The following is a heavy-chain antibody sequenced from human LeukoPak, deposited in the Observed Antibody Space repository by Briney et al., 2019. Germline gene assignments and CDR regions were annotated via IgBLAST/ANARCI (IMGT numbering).Heavy chain of an antibody. CDR3: ARSPSRDGYNNNYYYGMDV. CDR2: IYYSGST. V-gene: IGHV4-59*01. J-gene: IGHJ6*02. D-gene: IGHD5-24*01. CDR1: GGSISSYY. Sequence: SETLSLTCTVSGGSISSYYWSWIRQPPGKGLEWIGYIYYSGSTNYNPSLKSRVTISVDTFKNQFSLKLSSVTAADTAVYYCARSPSRDGYNNNYYYGMDVWGQGTTVTVSS.